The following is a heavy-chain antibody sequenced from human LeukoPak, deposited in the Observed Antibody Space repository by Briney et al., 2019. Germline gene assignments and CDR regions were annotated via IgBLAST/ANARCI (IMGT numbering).Heavy chain of an antibody. J-gene: IGHJ3*02. CDR2: IRYDGSNK. CDR3: AKDLGCSGGSCYGDNDAFDI. CDR1: GFTFSSYG. V-gene: IGHV3-30*02. D-gene: IGHD2-15*01. Sequence: QPGGSLRLSCAASGFTFSSYGMHWVRQAPGKGLEWVAFIRYDGSNKYYADSVKGRFTISRDNSKNTLYLQMNSLRAEDTAVYYCAKDLGCSGGSCYGDNDAFDIWGQGTMVTVSS.